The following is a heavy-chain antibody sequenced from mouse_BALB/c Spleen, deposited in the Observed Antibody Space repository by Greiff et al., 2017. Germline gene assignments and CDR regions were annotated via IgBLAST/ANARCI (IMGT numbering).Heavy chain of an antibody. V-gene: IGHV5-6-4*01. J-gene: IGHJ1*01. Sequence: DVHLVESGGGLVKPGGSLKLSCAASGFTFSSYTMSWVRQTPEKRLEWVATISSGGSYTYYPDSVKGRFTISRDNAKNTLYLQMSSLKSEDTAMYYCTRDDWYFDVWGAGTTVTVSS. CDR3: TRDDWYFDV. CDR1: GFTFSSYT. CDR2: ISSGGSYT.